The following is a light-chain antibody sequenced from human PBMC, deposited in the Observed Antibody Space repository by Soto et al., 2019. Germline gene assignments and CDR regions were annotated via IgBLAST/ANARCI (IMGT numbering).Light chain of an antibody. CDR1: QSVSRH. V-gene: IGKV3-11*02. CDR3: QQRSDRPSIT. CDR2: GAS. J-gene: IGKJ5*01. Sequence: EIVLTQSAGTLPLSSGERAPPSSRASQSVSRHLAWYQQNPGQAPRLPIYGASNRATGVPARFSGSGSGRDFTRTISSLEREDFAVYYCQQRSDRPSITFGQGTRLE.